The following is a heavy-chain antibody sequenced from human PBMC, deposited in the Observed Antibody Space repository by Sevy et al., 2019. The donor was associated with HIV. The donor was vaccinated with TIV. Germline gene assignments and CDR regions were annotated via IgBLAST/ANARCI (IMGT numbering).Heavy chain of an antibody. CDR1: GFTFSTYA. CDR3: AKVPDGVVTDDY. Sequence: GGSLRLSCAASGFTFSTYAMSWVRQAPGKGLEWVSVISGSGGDTYYADSVKGRFTISRDNSKNTLYLQMNSLRAEDTAVYYCAKVPDGVVTDDYWGQGTLVTVSS. CDR2: ISGSGGDT. J-gene: IGHJ4*02. D-gene: IGHD3-3*01. V-gene: IGHV3-23*01.